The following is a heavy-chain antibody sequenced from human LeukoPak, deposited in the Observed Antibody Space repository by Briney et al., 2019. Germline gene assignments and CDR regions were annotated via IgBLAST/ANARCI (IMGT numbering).Heavy chain of an antibody. J-gene: IGHJ3*02. V-gene: IGHV1-69*05. D-gene: IGHD2-21*01. CDR3: AREGAGAHIVVVERAFDI. CDR1: GYTFTSYG. CDR2: IIPIFGTA. Sequence: ASVKVSCKASGYTFTSYGISWVRQAPGQGLEWMGRIIPIFGTANYAQKFQGRVTITTDESTSTAYMELSSLRSEDTAVYYCAREGAGAHIVVVERAFDIWGQGTMVTVSS.